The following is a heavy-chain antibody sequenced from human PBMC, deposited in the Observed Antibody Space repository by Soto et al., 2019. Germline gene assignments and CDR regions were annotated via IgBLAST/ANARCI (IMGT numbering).Heavy chain of an antibody. J-gene: IGHJ4*02. D-gene: IGHD5-12*01. CDR1: GGSINNYC. CDR3: ARVQMATLYFDH. V-gene: IGHV4-59*01. CDR2: IYYSGTH. Sequence: SETLSLTCYVSGGSINNYCWSWVRQPPGKGLEWIGYIYYSGTHNYNPSLESRLTISVDTSKNQFSLSLSSVTAADTAVYYCARVQMATLYFDHWGQGTLVTVSS.